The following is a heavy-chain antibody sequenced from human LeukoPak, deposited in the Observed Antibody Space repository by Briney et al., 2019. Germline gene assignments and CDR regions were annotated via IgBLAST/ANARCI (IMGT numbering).Heavy chain of an antibody. Sequence: ASVKVSCKASGYIFTNYAINWVRQAPGQGLEWMGWISAYNGNTNSAQKFQGRVTMTIDTSTTTAYMELRSLRSDDTAVYYCARDAIVAGATWHYYYYMDVWGKGTTVTVSS. CDR1: GYIFTNYA. V-gene: IGHV1-18*01. CDR3: ARDAIVAGATWHYYYYMDV. D-gene: IGHD5-12*01. J-gene: IGHJ6*03. CDR2: ISAYNGNT.